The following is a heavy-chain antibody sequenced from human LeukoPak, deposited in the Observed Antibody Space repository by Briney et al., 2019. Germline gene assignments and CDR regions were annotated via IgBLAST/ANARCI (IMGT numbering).Heavy chain of an antibody. CDR2: IYYSGSP. V-gene: IGHV4-39*07. J-gene: IGHJ4*02. CDR3: ARFRKRHTLYSGYDYGGGYFDY. Sequence: SETLSLTCTVSGVSASSSSYYWGWIRQPPGKGLEWIGSIYYSGSPYYNPSLKSRVTISVDTSKNQFSLKLSSVTAADTAVYYCARFRKRHTLYSGYDYGGGYFDYWGQGTLVTVSS. D-gene: IGHD5-12*01. CDR1: GVSASSSSYY.